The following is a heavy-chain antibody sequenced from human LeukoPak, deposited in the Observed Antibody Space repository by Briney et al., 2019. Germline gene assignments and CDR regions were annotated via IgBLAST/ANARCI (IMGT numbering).Heavy chain of an antibody. J-gene: IGHJ4*02. CDR3: ASPHDSSGYWY. D-gene: IGHD3-22*01. V-gene: IGHV1-69*13. CDR2: IIPIFGTA. CDR1: GGTFSSYA. Sequence: ASVKVSCKASGGTFSSYAISWVRQAPGQGLEWMGGIIPIFGTANYAQKFQGRVTITADESTSTAYMELSSLRSEDTAVYYCASPHDSSGYWYWGQGTLVAVSS.